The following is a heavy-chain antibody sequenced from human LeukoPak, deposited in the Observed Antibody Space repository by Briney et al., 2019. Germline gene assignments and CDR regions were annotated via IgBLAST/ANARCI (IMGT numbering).Heavy chain of an antibody. Sequence: SVKVTCKASGGTFSSYAISWVRQAPGQGLEWMGGIIPIFGTANYAQKFQGRVTITADESTSTAYMELSSLRSEDTAVYYCARGYCSGGSCYLFDYWGQGTLVTVSS. J-gene: IGHJ4*02. CDR2: IIPIFGTA. D-gene: IGHD2-15*01. V-gene: IGHV1-69*01. CDR1: GGTFSSYA. CDR3: ARGYCSGGSCYLFDY.